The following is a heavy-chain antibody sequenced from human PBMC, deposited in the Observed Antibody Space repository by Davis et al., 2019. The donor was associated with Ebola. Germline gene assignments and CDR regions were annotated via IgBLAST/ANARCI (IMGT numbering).Heavy chain of an antibody. CDR2: IYYSGST. V-gene: IGHV4-59*12. CDR1: GGSISSYY. J-gene: IGHJ4*02. D-gene: IGHD1-20*01. Sequence: MPSETLSLPCTVPGGSISSYYWSWIRQPPGKGLEWIGYIYYSGSTNYNPSLKSRVTISVDKSKNQFSLKLSSVTAADTAVYYCARVSVITGTTGYFDYWGQGTLVTVSS. CDR3: ARVSVITGTTGYFDY.